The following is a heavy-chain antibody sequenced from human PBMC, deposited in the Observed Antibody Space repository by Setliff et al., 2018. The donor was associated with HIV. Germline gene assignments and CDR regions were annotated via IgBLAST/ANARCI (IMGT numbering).Heavy chain of an antibody. Sequence: SETLSLTCTVSGGSVSSDTNYWYWIRQPPGKGLEWIGSLFYSGITYYTPSLKRRLTIAVDTSKNQFSLKLTSVSAADTAVYYCARHAPSVDDYDSTNSGAEDAFDIWGQGTMVTVSS. J-gene: IGHJ3*02. V-gene: IGHV4-39*01. D-gene: IGHD3-22*01. CDR2: LFYSGIT. CDR1: GGSVSSDTNY. CDR3: ARHAPSVDDYDSTNSGAEDAFDI.